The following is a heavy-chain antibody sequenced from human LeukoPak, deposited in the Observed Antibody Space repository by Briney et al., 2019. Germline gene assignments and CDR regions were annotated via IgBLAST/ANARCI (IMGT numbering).Heavy chain of an antibody. CDR3: ARGDFWSGYYKFNY. V-gene: IGHV3-23*01. Sequence: GGSLRLSCAVSGITLSNYGMSWVRQAPGKGLEWVAGISDSGGSTNYADSVKGRFTISRDNAKNSLYLQMNSLRAEDTAVYYCARGDFWSGYYKFNYWGQGTLVTVSS. CDR1: GITLSNYG. J-gene: IGHJ4*02. CDR2: ISDSGGST. D-gene: IGHD3-3*01.